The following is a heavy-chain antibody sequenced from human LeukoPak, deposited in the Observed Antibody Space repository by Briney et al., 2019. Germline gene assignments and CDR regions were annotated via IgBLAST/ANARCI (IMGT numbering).Heavy chain of an antibody. V-gene: IGHV3-48*03. J-gene: IGHJ4*02. CDR1: GFTFSSYE. CDR2: ISGSGVTM. CDR3: AREEIRLDYFDY. Sequence: PGGSLRLSCAASGFTFSSYEMNWVRQAPGRGLEWVSYISGSGVTMYYADSVKGRFTISRDDAKNSLYLQMNSLRAEDTAFYYCAREEIRLDYFDYWGQGTLVTVSS. D-gene: IGHD6-19*01.